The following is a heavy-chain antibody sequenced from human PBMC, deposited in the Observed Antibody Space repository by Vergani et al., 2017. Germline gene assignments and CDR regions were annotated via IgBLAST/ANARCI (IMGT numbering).Heavy chain of an antibody. CDR3: AKGLVVITTPFDY. CDR1: GCTFSSYG. D-gene: IGHD3-22*01. V-gene: IGHV3-30*02. Sequence: QVQLVESGGGVVQPGGSLRLSCAASGCTFSSYGMHWVRQAPGKGLEWVAFIRYDGSNKYYADSVKGRFTISRDNSKNTLYLQMNSLRAEDTAVYYCAKGLVVITTPFDYWGQGTLVTVSS. CDR2: IRYDGSNK. J-gene: IGHJ4*02.